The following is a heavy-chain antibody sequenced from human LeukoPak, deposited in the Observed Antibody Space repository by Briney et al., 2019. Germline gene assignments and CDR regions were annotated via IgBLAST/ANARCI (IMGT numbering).Heavy chain of an antibody. V-gene: IGHV3-66*04. J-gene: IGHJ4*02. CDR3: ARHKKRRGVGPYYYDSSGYYIDY. D-gene: IGHD3-22*01. Sequence: GGSLRLSCAASGFTVSSNYMSWVRQAPGKGLEWVSVIYSGGSTYYADSVKGRFTISRDNSKNTLYLQMNSLRAEDTAVYYCARHKKRRGVGPYYYDSSGYYIDYWGQGTLVTVSS. CDR1: GFTVSSNY. CDR2: IYSGGST.